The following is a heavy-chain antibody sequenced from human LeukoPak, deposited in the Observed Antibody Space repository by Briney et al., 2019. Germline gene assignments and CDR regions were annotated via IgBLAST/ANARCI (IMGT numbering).Heavy chain of an antibody. CDR2: ISAYNGDT. J-gene: IGHJ4*02. CDR3: ARGGRSMATYDY. V-gene: IGHV1-18*01. D-gene: IGHD5-24*01. CDR1: GYTFTSNG. Sequence: ASVKVSCKASGYTFTSNGINWVRQAPGQGLEWMGWISAYNGDTNYAQKLQGRVTMTTDTSTNTAYMELRSLRSDDTAVYYCARGGRSMATYDYRGQGTLVTVSS.